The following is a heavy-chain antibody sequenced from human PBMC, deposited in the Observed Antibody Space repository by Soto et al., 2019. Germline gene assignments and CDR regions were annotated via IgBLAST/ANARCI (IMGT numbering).Heavy chain of an antibody. CDR3: AAPIVDAMRDYYYGMDV. Sequence: QMQLVQSGPEVKKPGTSVKVSCKASGFTFTSSAMQWVRQARGQRLEWIGWIVVGSGNTNYAQKFQERVTITRDMSXSXGYMELSSLRSEDTAVYYCAAPIVDAMRDYYYGMDVWGQGTTVTVSS. V-gene: IGHV1-58*02. CDR2: IVVGSGNT. J-gene: IGHJ6*02. CDR1: GFTFTSSA. D-gene: IGHD2-8*01.